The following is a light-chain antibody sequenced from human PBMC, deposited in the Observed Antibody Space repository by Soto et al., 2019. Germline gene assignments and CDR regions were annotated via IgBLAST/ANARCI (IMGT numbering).Light chain of an antibody. CDR1: SSDIGGYNY. CDR3: NSYTSSNTPYV. Sequence: SALTQPASVSGSPGESITISCTGTSSDIGGYNYVSWFQQHPGKAPKLMIYQVNNRPSGVPIRFSGSKSGSTASLTISGLQAEDEADYYCNSYTSSNTPYVFGTGTKVTVL. V-gene: IGLV2-14*01. CDR2: QVN. J-gene: IGLJ1*01.